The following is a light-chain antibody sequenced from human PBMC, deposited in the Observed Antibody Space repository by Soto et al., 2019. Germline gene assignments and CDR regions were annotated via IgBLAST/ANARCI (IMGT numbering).Light chain of an antibody. CDR1: SSDVAGYNY. CDR3: SSRGNSNTLRV. V-gene: IGLV2-14*01. J-gene: IGLJ2*01. Sequence: QSVLTQPASVSGFLGQSITISCAGTSSDVAGYNYVSWYQQHPGKAPKLLIYEVTIRPSGVSNRFSGSKSGNTASLTISGLQANDEADYYCSSRGNSNTLRVFGGGTKLTVL. CDR2: EVT.